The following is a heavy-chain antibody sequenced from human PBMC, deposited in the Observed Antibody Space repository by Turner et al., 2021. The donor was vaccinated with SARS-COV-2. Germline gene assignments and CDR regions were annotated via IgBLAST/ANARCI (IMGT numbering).Heavy chain of an antibody. CDR2: INPNSGGT. J-gene: IGHJ5*02. D-gene: IGHD6-6*01. Sequence: QEQLVQSEAEVKKPGASLKVYCEDSENTFTGYDMHWVRQAPGQGLEWMGWINPNSGGTNYARKFQGRVTMTRDTSISTAYMDRSRLRSDDTAVYYCAREGAPVSSSSRVWFDPWGQGTLVTVSS. CDR1: ENTFTGYD. V-gene: IGHV1-2*02. CDR3: AREGAPVSSSSRVWFDP.